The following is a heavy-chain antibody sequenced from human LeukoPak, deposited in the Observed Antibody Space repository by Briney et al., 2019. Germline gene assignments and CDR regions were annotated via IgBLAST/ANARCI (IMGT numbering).Heavy chain of an antibody. J-gene: IGHJ4*02. CDR1: GFTFSSYS. CDR3: ARGLWSHFDY. CDR2: ISSSSSYI. Sequence: PGGSLRLSCAASGFTFSSYSMNWVRPAPGKGLEWVSSISSSSSYIYYADSVKGRFTISRDNAKNSLYLQMNSLRAEDTAVYYCARGLWSHFDYWGQGTLVTVSS. V-gene: IGHV3-21*01. D-gene: IGHD3-10*01.